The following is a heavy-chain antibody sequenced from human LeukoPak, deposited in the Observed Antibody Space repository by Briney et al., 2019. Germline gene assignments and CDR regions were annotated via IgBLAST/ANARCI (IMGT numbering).Heavy chain of an antibody. J-gene: IGHJ3*01. V-gene: IGHV4-59*12. D-gene: IGHD1-1*01. CDR3: ATLTNFVSDV. Sequence: SETLSLTCTVSGASITTYYWNRIRQPPGKGLEWIGYIYYSGNTNYNPSLNSRVTMSVDTSKNQLSLNVTSVTAADTAVYYCATLTNFVSDVWGPGTLVTVSS. CDR1: GASITTYY. CDR2: IYYSGNT.